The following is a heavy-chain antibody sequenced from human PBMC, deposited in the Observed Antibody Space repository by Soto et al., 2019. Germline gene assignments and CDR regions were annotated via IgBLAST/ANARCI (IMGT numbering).Heavy chain of an antibody. V-gene: IGHV4-34*01. J-gene: IGHJ3*02. Sequence: QVQLQQWGAGLFKPSETLSLTCAVYGGSFSGYYWSWIRQPPGKGLEWIGEINHSGSTNYNPSLKSRVTISVDTSKNQFSLKLSSVTAADTAVYYCASYGSGYDAFDIWGQGTMVTVSS. CDR1: GGSFSGYY. D-gene: IGHD3-10*01. CDR3: ASYGSGYDAFDI. CDR2: INHSGST.